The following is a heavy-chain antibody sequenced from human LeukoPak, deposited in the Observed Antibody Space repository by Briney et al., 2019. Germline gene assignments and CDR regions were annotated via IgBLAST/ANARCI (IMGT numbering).Heavy chain of an antibody. V-gene: IGHV1-18*01. CDR3: ARDSLTSYYYYGMDV. Sequence: GASVKVSCKASGYTFTSYGISWVRQAPGQGLEWMGWISAHDGSTNYALKLQGRVTMTRNTSISTAYMELSSLRSEDTAVYYCARDSLTSYYYYGMDVWGQGTTVTVSS. CDR1: GYTFTSYG. D-gene: IGHD3-16*01. J-gene: IGHJ6*02. CDR2: ISAHDGST.